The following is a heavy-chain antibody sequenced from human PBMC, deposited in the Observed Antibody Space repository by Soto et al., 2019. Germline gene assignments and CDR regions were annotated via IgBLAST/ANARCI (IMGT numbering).Heavy chain of an antibody. Sequence: GGLRLSCAASGFTFSSYAMSWVRQAPGKGLEWVSAISGSGGSTYYADSVKGRFTISRDNSKNTLYLQMNSLRAEDTAVYYCAKDGDLGYCSGGSCYSIDYWGQGTLVTVSS. J-gene: IGHJ4*02. V-gene: IGHV3-23*01. CDR2: ISGSGGST. D-gene: IGHD2-15*01. CDR3: AKDGDLGYCSGGSCYSIDY. CDR1: GFTFSSYA.